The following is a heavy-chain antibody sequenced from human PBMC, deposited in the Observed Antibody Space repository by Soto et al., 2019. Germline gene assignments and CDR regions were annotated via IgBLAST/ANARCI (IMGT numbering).Heavy chain of an antibody. J-gene: IGHJ4*02. Sequence: QVQLQQWGAGLLKPSETLSLTCVVYGGSLSGYYWSWIRQPPGKGLEWIGEIMDGGLTNYSPSLKSRATISVDTPKNQLSLKLQSVTAADTAVYYCARGQEGVVATHWDQGTLVTVSS. CDR1: GGSLSGYY. CDR2: IMDGGLT. V-gene: IGHV4-34*01. CDR3: ARGQEGVVATH. D-gene: IGHD2-15*01.